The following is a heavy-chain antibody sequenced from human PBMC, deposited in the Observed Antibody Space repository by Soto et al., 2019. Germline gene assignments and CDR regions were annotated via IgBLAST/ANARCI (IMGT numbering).Heavy chain of an antibody. CDR2: IRPSGGRT. CDR3: AREPNESYYFDY. V-gene: IGHV1-46*01. D-gene: IGHD5-18*01. Sequence: QVHLVQSGAEVKKPGASVKVSCKASGYTFTNYYIHWVRQAPGQGLEWLGIIRPSGGRTEYAQRFQGRVSMTRDTSTSTVYMELTRLTSEDTAVYYCAREPNESYYFDYWGQGTLGTVSS. J-gene: IGHJ4*02. CDR1: GYTFTNYY.